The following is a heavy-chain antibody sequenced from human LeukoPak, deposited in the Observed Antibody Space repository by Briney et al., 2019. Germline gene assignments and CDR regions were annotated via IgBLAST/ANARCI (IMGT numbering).Heavy chain of an antibody. V-gene: IGHV1-2*02. CDR1: GYTLTDSY. CDR3: ARQPGYCSGGRCFGRRFVP. J-gene: IGHJ5*02. CDR2: INPNSGAT. D-gene: IGHD2-15*01. Sequence: ASVKVSCKASGYTLTDSYIHWVRQAPGQGLEWMGWINPNSGATNYPQKFQGRVTITRDTSANTAYMELTRLRSDDTAVYYCARQPGYCSGGRCFGRRFVPWGQGTLVTVSS.